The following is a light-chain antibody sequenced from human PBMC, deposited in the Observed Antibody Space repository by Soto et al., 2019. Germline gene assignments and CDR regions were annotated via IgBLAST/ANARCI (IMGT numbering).Light chain of an antibody. CDR3: SSFTSRGTYV. CDR1: SNDVGGYNY. V-gene: IGLV2-14*01. J-gene: IGLJ1*01. CDR2: EVT. Sequence: QSALTQHASVSGSAGQSITISCTGTSNDVGGYNYVSWYQQHPGKAPKVMIYEVTYRPSGVSNRFSGSKSGNTASLTISGLQAEDEADYYCSSFTSRGTYVFGTGTKLTVL.